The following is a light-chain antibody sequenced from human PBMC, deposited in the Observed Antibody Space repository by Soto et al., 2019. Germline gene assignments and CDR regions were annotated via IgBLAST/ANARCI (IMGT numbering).Light chain of an antibody. V-gene: IGKV1-5*03. J-gene: IGKJ2*01. CDR3: QQYESYST. CDR1: QTISSW. Sequence: DIQLTQSPSTLSASVGDRVTITCRASQTISSWLAWYQQKPGKPPKLLIYKVSNLQGGVSSRFSGSGSGTEFTLTISSLQPDDSATYYCQQYESYSTFGQGTKLEI. CDR2: KVS.